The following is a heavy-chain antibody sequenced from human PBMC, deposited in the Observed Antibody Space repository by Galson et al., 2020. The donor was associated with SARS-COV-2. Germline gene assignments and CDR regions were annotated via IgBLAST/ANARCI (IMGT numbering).Heavy chain of an antibody. CDR3: ARLSYDILTGYYRGFDY. CDR1: GFSLSTSGMC. J-gene: IGHJ4*02. Sequence: SGPTLVKPTQTLKLTCTFSGFSLSTSGMCVSWIRQPPGKALEWLALIDWDEDKYYSTSLKTRLTISKDTSKNQVVLTMTNMDPVDTATYYCARLSYDILTGYYRGFDYWGQGTLVTVSS. V-gene: IGHV2-70*01. D-gene: IGHD3-9*01. CDR2: IDWDEDK.